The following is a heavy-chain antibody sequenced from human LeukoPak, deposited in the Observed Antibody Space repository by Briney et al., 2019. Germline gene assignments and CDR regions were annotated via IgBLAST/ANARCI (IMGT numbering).Heavy chain of an antibody. D-gene: IGHD3-3*01. J-gene: IGHJ3*02. Sequence: GRSLRLSCAASGFTFSNYAIHWVRQAPGKGLEWVALISYDGSNKNYADSVKGRFTISRDNSKNTLYLQMNSLRAEDTAVYYCAKLITIFGVANDAFDIWGQGTMVTVSS. V-gene: IGHV3-30*18. CDR3: AKLITIFGVANDAFDI. CDR2: ISYDGSNK. CDR1: GFTFSNYA.